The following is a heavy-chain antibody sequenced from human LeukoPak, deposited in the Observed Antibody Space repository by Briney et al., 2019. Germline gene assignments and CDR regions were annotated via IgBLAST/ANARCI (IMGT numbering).Heavy chain of an antibody. Sequence: GGSLRLSCAASGFTFSSYNMNWVRQAPGKGLEWVSYISSSSSTIYYADSVKGRFTISRDNAKNSLHLQMNSLRDEDTAVYYCAREYSSSSGSVSDYWGQGTLVTVSS. D-gene: IGHD6-6*01. CDR2: ISSSSSTI. J-gene: IGHJ4*02. CDR3: AREYSSSSGSVSDY. CDR1: GFTFSSYN. V-gene: IGHV3-48*02.